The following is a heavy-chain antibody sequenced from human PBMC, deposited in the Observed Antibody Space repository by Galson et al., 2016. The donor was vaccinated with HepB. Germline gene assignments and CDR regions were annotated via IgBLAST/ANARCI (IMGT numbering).Heavy chain of an antibody. CDR2: ISGSGAGT. Sequence: SLRLSCAASGFTFSTYAMSWVRQAPGKGLEWVSAISGSGAGTYYAGSVKGRFTISRDNSKNTLYLQMNSLRAEDTAVYYCAKDGGYYDFWSSYYWGFDYWGQGTLVTVSS. CDR1: GFTFSTYA. V-gene: IGHV3-23*01. D-gene: IGHD3-3*01. CDR3: AKDGGYYDFWSSYYWGFDY. J-gene: IGHJ4*02.